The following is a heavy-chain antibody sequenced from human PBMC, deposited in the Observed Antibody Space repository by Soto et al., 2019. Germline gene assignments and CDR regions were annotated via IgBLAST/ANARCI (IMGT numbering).Heavy chain of an antibody. CDR3: ASDSSGFQWDY. CDR1: GYTFTSYA. CDR2: INAGNGNT. J-gene: IGHJ4*02. Sequence: GASVKLSSKASGYTFTSYAMHWVRQAPGQRLEWMGWINAGNGNTKYSQKFQGRVTITRDTSASTAYMELSSLRSEDTAVYYCASDSSGFQWDYWGQGTLVTVSS. V-gene: IGHV1-3*01. D-gene: IGHD3-22*01.